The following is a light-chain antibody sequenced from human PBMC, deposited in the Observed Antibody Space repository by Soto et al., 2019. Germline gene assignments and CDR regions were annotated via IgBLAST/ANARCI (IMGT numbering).Light chain of an antibody. CDR3: CSYAGGTSVV. CDR1: TSYVGRYNL. Sequence: QSALTQPASVSGSPGQSITISCTGTTSYVGRYNLVSWYQQYPGKAPRLMIYEDIERPSGVSNRFSGSKSGNTASLTISGLQTEDEADYYCCSYAGGTSVVFGGGTKLTVL. V-gene: IGLV2-23*01. CDR2: EDI. J-gene: IGLJ2*01.